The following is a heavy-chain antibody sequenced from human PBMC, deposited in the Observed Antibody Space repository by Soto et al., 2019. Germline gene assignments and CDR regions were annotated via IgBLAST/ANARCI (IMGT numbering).Heavy chain of an antibody. CDR2: IYYSGST. Sequence: QLQLQESGPGLVKPSETLSLTCTVSGGSISSSSYYWGWIRQPPGKGLEWIGSIYYSGSTYYNPSLKSRVTISVDTSKNQFSLKLSSVTAADTAVYYCARQYNGYYGSGSYYSFDYWGQGTLVTVSS. CDR1: GGSISSSSYY. J-gene: IGHJ4*02. CDR3: ARQYNGYYGSGSYYSFDY. D-gene: IGHD3-10*01. V-gene: IGHV4-39*01.